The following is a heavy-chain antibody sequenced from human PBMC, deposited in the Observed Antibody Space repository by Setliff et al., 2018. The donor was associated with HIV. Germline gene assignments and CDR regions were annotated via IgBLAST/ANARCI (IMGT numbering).Heavy chain of an antibody. Sequence: PSETLSLTCTVSGSSLDSGNFHWSWIRQPAGKGLEWIGRVSPSGSSNYSPSLKSRVTISIDTSKQFSLNLMSLTAADTAVYYWARSRSGSGTGSGYYFHMDVWGKGTTVTVSS. CDR3: ARSRSGSGTGSGYYFHMDV. J-gene: IGHJ6*03. D-gene: IGHD6-19*01. CDR2: VSPSGSS. CDR1: GSSLDSGNFH. V-gene: IGHV4-61*02.